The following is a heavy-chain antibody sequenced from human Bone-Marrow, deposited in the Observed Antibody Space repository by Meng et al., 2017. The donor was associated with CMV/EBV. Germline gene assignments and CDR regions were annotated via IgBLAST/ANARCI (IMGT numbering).Heavy chain of an antibody. V-gene: IGHV2-5*02. CDR3: AHRPTEGLFDY. CDR1: CFSLNSTGTC. CDR2: IYWDVDN. Sequence: KPTQTHTLTCTFSCFSLNSTGTCVGWNRQPPGKALESLALIYWDVDNRYSPSLKSRLTITKDTSNNQVVLTMTNMGPVDTATYFCAHRPTEGLFDYWGQGTPVTVSS. J-gene: IGHJ4*02.